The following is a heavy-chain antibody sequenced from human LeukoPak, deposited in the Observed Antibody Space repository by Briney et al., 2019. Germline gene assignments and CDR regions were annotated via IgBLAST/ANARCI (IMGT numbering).Heavy chain of an antibody. CDR2: ISGSGGST. D-gene: IGHD6-19*01. CDR1: GFTFSSYA. J-gene: IGHJ4*02. CDR3: AKVHSSGWRYPLLRDDPNYYFDY. V-gene: IGHV3-23*01. Sequence: GGSLRLSCAASGFTFSSYAMSWVRQAPGKGLEWVSAISGSGGSTYYADSVKGRFTISRDNSKNTLYLQMNSLRAEDTAVYYCAKVHSSGWRYPLLRDDPNYYFDYWGQGTLVTVSS.